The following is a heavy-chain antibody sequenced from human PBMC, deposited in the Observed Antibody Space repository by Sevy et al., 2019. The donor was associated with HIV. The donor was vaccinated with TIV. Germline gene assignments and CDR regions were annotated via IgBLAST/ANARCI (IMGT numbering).Heavy chain of an antibody. CDR3: AKDLVSSPPSYCSGGSCYYYGMDV. J-gene: IGHJ6*02. Sequence: GGSLRLSCAASGFTFDDYAMHWVRQAPGKGLEWVSGISWNSGSIGYVDSVKGRFTISRDNAKNSLYLQMNSLRAEDTALYYCAKDLVSSPPSYCSGGSCYYYGMDVWGQGTTVTVSS. CDR2: ISWNSGSI. V-gene: IGHV3-9*01. CDR1: GFTFDDYA. D-gene: IGHD2-15*01.